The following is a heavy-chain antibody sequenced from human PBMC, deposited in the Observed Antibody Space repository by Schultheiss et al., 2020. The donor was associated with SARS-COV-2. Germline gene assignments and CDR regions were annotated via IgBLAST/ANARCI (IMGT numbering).Heavy chain of an antibody. CDR3: ARAVGATIVVDY. V-gene: IGHV4-61*08. CDR1: GCSISSGDYY. J-gene: IGHJ4*02. CDR2: NYYSGST. Sequence: SETLSLTCTVSGCSISSGDYYWSWIRQPPGKGLVWIGYNYYSGSTYYNPTLKSRVTISVDTSKNQFSLKLSSVTAADTAVYYCARAVGATIVVDYWGQGTLVTVSS. D-gene: IGHD1-26*01.